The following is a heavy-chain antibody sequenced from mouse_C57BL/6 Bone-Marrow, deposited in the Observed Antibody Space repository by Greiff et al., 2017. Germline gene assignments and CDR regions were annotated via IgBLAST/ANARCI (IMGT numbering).Heavy chain of an antibody. CDR2: INPNNGGT. J-gene: IGHJ2*01. Sequence: EVQLQQSGPELVKPGASVKIPCKASGYTFTDYNMDWVKQSHGKSLEWIGDINPNNGGTIYNQKFKGKATLTVDKSSSTAYMELRSLTSEDTAVYYCARVARTTVVDVDYWGQGTTLTVSS. D-gene: IGHD1-1*01. V-gene: IGHV1-18*01. CDR1: GYTFTDYN. CDR3: ARVARTTVVDVDY.